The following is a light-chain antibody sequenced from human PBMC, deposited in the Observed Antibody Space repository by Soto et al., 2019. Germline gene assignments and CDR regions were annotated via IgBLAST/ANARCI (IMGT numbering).Light chain of an antibody. V-gene: IGLV1-44*01. J-gene: IGLJ2*01. CDR3: AAWDDSLNGVL. CDR1: SFNIGSNP. Sequence: QSVLTQPPSASGTPGHIVTISCSGTSFNIGSNPLNWYQQLPGTAPKLLIYSYNQRPSGVPDRFSGSKSVTSASLAISGLQSEDYADYFCAAWDDSLNGVLFGGGTKLTVL. CDR2: SYN.